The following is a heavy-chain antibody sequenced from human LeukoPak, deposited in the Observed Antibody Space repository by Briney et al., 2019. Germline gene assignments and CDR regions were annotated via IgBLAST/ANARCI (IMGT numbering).Heavy chain of an antibody. CDR2: INHSGST. D-gene: IGHD2-15*01. CDR1: GGSFSGYY. V-gene: IGHV4-34*01. Sequence: TTSETLSLTCAVYGGSFSGYYWSWIRQPPGKGLEWIGEINHSGSTNYNPSLKSRVTISVDTSKNQFSLKLSSVTAADTAVYYCARHGGYCSGGSCYQTAVTGYYFDYWGQGTLVTVSS. J-gene: IGHJ4*02. CDR3: ARHGGYCSGGSCYQTAVTGYYFDY.